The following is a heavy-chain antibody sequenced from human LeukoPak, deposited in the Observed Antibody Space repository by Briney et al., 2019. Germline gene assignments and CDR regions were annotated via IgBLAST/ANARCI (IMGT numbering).Heavy chain of an antibody. CDR2: ISAYNGNT. V-gene: IGHV1-18*01. CDR1: GYTFTSYG. CDR3: ARSRSDYGDYLAWYY. D-gene: IGHD4-17*01. J-gene: IGHJ4*02. Sequence: GASVKVSCKASGYTFTSYGISWVRQAPGQGLEWMGWISAYNGNTNYAQKLQGRDTMTTDTSTSTAYMELRSLRSDDTAVYYCARSRSDYGDYLAWYYWGQGTLVTVSS.